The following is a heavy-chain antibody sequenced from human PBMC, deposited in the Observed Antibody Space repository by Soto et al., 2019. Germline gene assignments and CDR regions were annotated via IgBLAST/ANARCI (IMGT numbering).Heavy chain of an antibody. Sequence: ENLYLSCTVSGGCRSHNYWSYFRKPPGKGLEWVGSIYYGGTTSYNPSLQSRVTISLETSKSQFSLRLTSVTAADTAVYYCARLGAYYQFLDPWGPGTLVTVS. J-gene: IGHJ5*02. CDR1: GGCRSHNY. CDR2: IYYGGTT. V-gene: IGHV4-59*08. CDR3: ARLGAYYQFLDP. D-gene: IGHD3-22*01.